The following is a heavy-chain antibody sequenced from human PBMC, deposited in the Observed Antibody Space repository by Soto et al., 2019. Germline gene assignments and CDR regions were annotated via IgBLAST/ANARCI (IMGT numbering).Heavy chain of an antibody. V-gene: IGHV4-30-2*01. Sequence: SETLSLTCAVSGGSISSGGYSGSWIRQPPGKGLEWIGYIYHSGSTYYNPSLKSRVTISVDRSKNQFSLKLSSVTAADTAVYYCARERLQFWRGYPAPGLFDYWGQGTLVTVSS. CDR1: GGSISSGGYS. CDR3: ARERLQFWRGYPAPGLFDY. CDR2: IYHSGST. D-gene: IGHD3-3*02. J-gene: IGHJ4*02.